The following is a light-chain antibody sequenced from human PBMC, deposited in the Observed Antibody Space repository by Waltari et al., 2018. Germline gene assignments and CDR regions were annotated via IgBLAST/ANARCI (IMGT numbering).Light chain of an antibody. J-gene: IGKJ4*01. CDR2: SAS. V-gene: IGKV1-NL1*01. CDR1: QGISNS. CDR3: QQYYSIALT. Sequence: DMQMTQSPSSLSASVGDRVTITCRASQGISNSLAWYQQKPGKAPKLLLYSASRLESGVPSRFSGSGSGTDYTITISSLQPEDFATYYCQQYYSIALTFGGGTKVEIK.